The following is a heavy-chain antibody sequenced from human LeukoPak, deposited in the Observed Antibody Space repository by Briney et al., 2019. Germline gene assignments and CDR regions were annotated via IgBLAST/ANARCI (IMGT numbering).Heavy chain of an antibody. CDR2: ISWNSDHV. V-gene: IGHV3-9*01. CDR1: GFNFDDNA. J-gene: IGHJ6*02. CDR3: AKDINWDYGGHFYGMDV. D-gene: IGHD4-23*01. Sequence: GGALRLSCAASGFNFDDNAMHWVRQAPGKGLEWVAGISWNSDHVVYADSVKGRFTISRDNAKYSLYLQMNGLRPDDTALYFCAKDINWDYGGHFYGMDVWGQGTTVTVSS.